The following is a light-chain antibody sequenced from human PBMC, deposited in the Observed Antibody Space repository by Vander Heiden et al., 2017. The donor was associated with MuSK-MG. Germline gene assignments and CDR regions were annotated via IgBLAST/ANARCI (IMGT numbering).Light chain of an antibody. Sequence: SYVLTQTPSLSVAPGQTARVTCGGDNIATKSVHWYRQKPGQAPVLVVFDSTDRPSGIPERFSGSTSGNTATLTITRVEAGDEADYICQVWDRTSDHPYVFATGTKVTVL. CDR3: QVWDRTSDHPYV. V-gene: IGLV3-21*02. J-gene: IGLJ1*01. CDR2: DST. CDR1: NIATKS.